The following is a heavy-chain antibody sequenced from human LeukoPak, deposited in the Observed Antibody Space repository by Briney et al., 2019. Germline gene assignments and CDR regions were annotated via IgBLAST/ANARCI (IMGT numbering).Heavy chain of an antibody. Sequence: SETLSLTCTVSGGSISSYYWSWIRQPPGKGLEWIGYIDYSGSTNYNPSLKSRVTISVDTSKNQFSLKLSSVTAADTAVYYCARGGCSGGSCYSVWFDPWGQGTLVTVSS. J-gene: IGHJ5*02. CDR1: GGSISSYY. D-gene: IGHD2-15*01. CDR3: ARGGCSGGSCYSVWFDP. CDR2: IDYSGST. V-gene: IGHV4-59*01.